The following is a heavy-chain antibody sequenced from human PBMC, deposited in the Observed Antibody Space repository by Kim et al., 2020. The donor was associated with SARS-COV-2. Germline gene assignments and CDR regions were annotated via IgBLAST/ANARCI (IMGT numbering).Heavy chain of an antibody. D-gene: IGHD5-12*01. V-gene: IGHV4-59*01. CDR3: ARARVVEMATPHYFDY. J-gene: IGHJ4*02. Sequence: SPKRRVTISVDPSKNQFSLQLSSVTAADTAVYYCARARVVEMATPHYFDYWGQGTLVTVSS.